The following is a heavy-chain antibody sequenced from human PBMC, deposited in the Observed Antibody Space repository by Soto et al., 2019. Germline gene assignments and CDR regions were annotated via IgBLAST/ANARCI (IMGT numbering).Heavy chain of an antibody. J-gene: IGHJ6*02. CDR1: GGSISSSNW. D-gene: IGHD6-25*01. CDR2: IYHSGST. Sequence: QVQLQESGPGLVKPSGTLSLTCAVSGGSISSSNWWNWVRQPPGKGLEWIGEIYHSGSTNYNPSLKSRXXIXVXXSKNQFSLKLSSVTAADTAVYYCARTRNAAYGLDVWGQGTTVTVSS. CDR3: ARTRNAAYGLDV. V-gene: IGHV4-4*02.